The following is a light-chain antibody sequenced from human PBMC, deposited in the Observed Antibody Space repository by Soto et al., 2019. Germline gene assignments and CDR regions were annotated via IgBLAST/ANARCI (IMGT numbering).Light chain of an antibody. CDR2: DAS. CDR1: QSVSSY. V-gene: IGKV3-11*01. J-gene: IGKJ4*01. Sequence: EIVLTQSPATLSLSPGERATLSCRASQSVSSYLAWYQQKPGQAPRLLIYDASNRATGIPARFSGSGSGTDFTLTIISLEPEDFSVYYYHQRRNCSPITFGGGTKVEIK. CDR3: HQRRNCSPIT.